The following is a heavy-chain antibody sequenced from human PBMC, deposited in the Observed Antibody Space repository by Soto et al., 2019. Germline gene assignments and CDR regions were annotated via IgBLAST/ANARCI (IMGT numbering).Heavy chain of an antibody. CDR2: IKSDGSNT. V-gene: IGHV3-74*01. J-gene: IGHJ4*02. CDR3: ARGGVGSTLDY. Sequence: PGGSLRLSCAASGFTFSRYWMHWVRQAPGKGLVWVSRIKSDGSNTNYADSVKGRFTISRDNAKNTLYLQMNSLRAEDTAVYYCARGGVGSTLDYWGQGTPVTVSS. D-gene: IGHD1-26*01. CDR1: GFTFSRYW.